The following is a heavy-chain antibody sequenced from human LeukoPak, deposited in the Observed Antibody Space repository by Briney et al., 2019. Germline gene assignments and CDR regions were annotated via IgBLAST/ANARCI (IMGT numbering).Heavy chain of an antibody. CDR3: ARATEYSTFFDYVWGTYRHIDY. CDR2: ISPSGGST. D-gene: IGHD3-16*02. CDR1: GYTFTSYY. J-gene: IGHJ4*02. V-gene: IGHV1-46*01. Sequence: ASVKVSCKASGYTFTSYYMHWVRQAPGQGLEWMGIISPSGGSTSYAQKFQGRVTMTRDTSTSTVYMELSSLRSEDTAVYYCARATEYSTFFDYVWGTYRHIDYWGRGTLVTVSS.